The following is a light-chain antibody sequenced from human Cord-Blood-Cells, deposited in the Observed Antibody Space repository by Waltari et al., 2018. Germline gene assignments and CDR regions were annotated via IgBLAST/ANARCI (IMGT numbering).Light chain of an antibody. CDR3: SSYTSSSTFV. Sequence: QSALTQPPSVSGSPGQSVTISCTGTSSDVGSYNRFSWYQQPPGTAPKLMICEVSNRPSGVPDRFSGSKSGNTASLTISGLQAEDEADYYCSSYTSSSTFVFGGGTKLTVL. CDR1: SSDVGSYNR. CDR2: EVS. J-gene: IGLJ2*01. V-gene: IGLV2-18*02.